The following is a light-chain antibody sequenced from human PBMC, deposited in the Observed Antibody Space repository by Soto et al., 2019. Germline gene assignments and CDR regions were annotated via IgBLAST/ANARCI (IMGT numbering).Light chain of an antibody. V-gene: IGKV3D-20*02. CDR3: QHRSNWPWT. Sequence: DIVWRQSPNTLSLSQGERATLPCWASASVSRSYLAWSPKRPGQAPRLPIYAASSSATGIPDRFSGSGSGTDFNLTISRLETDDFAVYACQHRSNWPWTFGQGTTGDI. J-gene: IGKJ1*01. CDR1: ASVSRSY. CDR2: AAS.